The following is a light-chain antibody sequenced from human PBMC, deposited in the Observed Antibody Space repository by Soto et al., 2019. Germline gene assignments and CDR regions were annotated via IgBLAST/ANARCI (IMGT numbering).Light chain of an antibody. Sequence: EIVLTQSPGTLSLSPGERATLSCRASQSVSSSYLAWYQQKPGQAPRLLIYGASSRATGIPDRFSGSGSGTDFTLTISRLEPEDFAVYDCQRYGSSPPITFGQGTRLEIK. CDR1: QSVSSSY. CDR2: GAS. V-gene: IGKV3-20*01. CDR3: QRYGSSPPIT. J-gene: IGKJ5*01.